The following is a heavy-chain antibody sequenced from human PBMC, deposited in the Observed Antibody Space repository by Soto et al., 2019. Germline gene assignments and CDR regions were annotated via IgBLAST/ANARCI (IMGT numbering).Heavy chain of an antibody. D-gene: IGHD4-17*01. V-gene: IGHV4-30-2*01. Sequence: PSETLSLTCTVSGGSISSGDYYWSWIRQPPGKGLEWIGYIYHSGSTYYNPSLKSRVTISVDRSKNQFSLKLSSVTAADTAVYYCARGYVNYGDPSLLDYWGQGTLVTVSS. CDR3: ARGYVNYGDPSLLDY. CDR1: GGSISSGDYY. CDR2: IYHSGST. J-gene: IGHJ4*02.